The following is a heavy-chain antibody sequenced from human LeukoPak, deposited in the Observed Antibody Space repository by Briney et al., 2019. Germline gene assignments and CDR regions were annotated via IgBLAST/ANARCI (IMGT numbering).Heavy chain of an antibody. CDR2: ISSSSSYI. CDR1: GFTFSSYS. D-gene: IGHD2-2*01. V-gene: IGHV3-21*01. CDR3: ARDRGYCSSTSCYPHAFDI. J-gene: IGHJ3*02. Sequence: GGSLRLSCAASGFTFSSYSMNWVRQAPGKGLEWVSSISSSSSYIYYADSVKGRFTISRDNAKNSLYLQMNSLRAEDTAVYYCARDRGYCSSTSCYPHAFDIWGQGTMVTVSS.